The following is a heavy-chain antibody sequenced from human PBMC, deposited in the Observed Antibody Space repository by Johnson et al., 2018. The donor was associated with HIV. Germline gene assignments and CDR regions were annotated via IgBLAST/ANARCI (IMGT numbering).Heavy chain of an antibody. CDR1: GFTFSSYA. J-gene: IGHJ3*02. CDR3: ARDRWLGDAFDI. D-gene: IGHD6-19*01. V-gene: IGHV3-30-3*01. Sequence: QVQLVESGGGVVQPGRSLRLSCPASGFTFSSYAMHWVRQAPGKGLEWVAVISYDGSNKYYAHSVKGRFTISRDNAKNSLYLQMNSLRPDDSAVYYCARDRWLGDAFDIWGQGTMVTVSS. CDR2: ISYDGSNK.